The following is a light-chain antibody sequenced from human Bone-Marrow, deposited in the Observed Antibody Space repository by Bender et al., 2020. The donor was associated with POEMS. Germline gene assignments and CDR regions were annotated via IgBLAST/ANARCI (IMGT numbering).Light chain of an antibody. CDR1: SSDVGSYNR. CDR3: AAWEDSLNGWV. J-gene: IGLJ3*02. Sequence: QSALTQPASVSGSPGQSITISCTGTSSDVGSYNRVSWYQHHSGKAPELMIYEGSKRPSGVPNRFSGSKSGTSASLAISGLQSEDEADYYCAAWEDSLNGWVFGGGTKLTVL. CDR2: EGS. V-gene: IGLV2-14*02.